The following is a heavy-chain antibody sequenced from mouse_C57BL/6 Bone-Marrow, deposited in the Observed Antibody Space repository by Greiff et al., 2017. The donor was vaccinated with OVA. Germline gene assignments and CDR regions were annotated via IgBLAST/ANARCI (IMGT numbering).Heavy chain of an antibody. CDR2: ISSGSSTI. CDR1: GFTFSDYG. J-gene: IGHJ2*01. D-gene: IGHD1-1*01. CDR3: ARHFITTVVADY. V-gene: IGHV5-17*01. Sequence: EVKLVESGGGLVKPGGSLKLSCAASGFTFSDYGMHWVRQAPEKGLEWVAYISSGSSTIYYADTVKGRFTISRDNAKNTLFLQMTSLRSEDTAMYYCARHFITTVVADYWSQGTTLTVSS.